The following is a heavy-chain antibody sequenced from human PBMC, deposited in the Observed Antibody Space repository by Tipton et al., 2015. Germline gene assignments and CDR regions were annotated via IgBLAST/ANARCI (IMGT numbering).Heavy chain of an antibody. CDR3: ARGGYYYGVGVNITGAFDL. V-gene: IGHV1-69*17. Sequence: QLVQSGAEVKKPGSSVKVSCKASGATFISYAISWVRLAAGQGLEWMGGIIPIFGITHYSERLQGRVTITADRSTNTAYMELGSLRSEDSAVYYCARGGYYYGVGVNITGAFDLWGQGTMVTVSS. CDR1: GATFISYA. D-gene: IGHD3-10*01. J-gene: IGHJ3*01. CDR2: IIPIFGIT.